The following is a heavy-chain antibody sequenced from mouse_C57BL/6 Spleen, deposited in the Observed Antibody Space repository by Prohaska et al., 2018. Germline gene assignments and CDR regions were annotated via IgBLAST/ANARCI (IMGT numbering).Heavy chain of an antibody. Sequence: QVQLQQSGAELVRPGASVTLSCKASGYTFTDYEMHWVKQTPVHGLEWIGAIDPETGGTAYNQKFKGKAILTADKSSSTAYMELRSLTSEDSAVYYCTRDYYGSTDYFDYWGQGTTLTVSS. V-gene: IGHV1-15*01. D-gene: IGHD1-1*01. J-gene: IGHJ2*01. CDR1: GYTFTDYE. CDR3: TRDYYGSTDYFDY. CDR2: IDPETGGT.